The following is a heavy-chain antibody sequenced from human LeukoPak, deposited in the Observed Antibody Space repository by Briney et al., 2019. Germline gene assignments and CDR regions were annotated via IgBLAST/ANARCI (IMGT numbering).Heavy chain of an antibody. V-gene: IGHV3-30*02. CDR3: AKLPATTSPFDY. J-gene: IGHJ4*02. D-gene: IGHD2-2*01. CDR2: IQYDGRNK. CDR1: GFSFSSYD. Sequence: PGGSLRLSCAASGFSFSSYDIHWVRQAPGNGLEWVAFIQYDGRNKYYADSVKGRFTISRDTSKNTLYLQMNSLRGEDTAVYYCAKLPATTSPFDYWGQGTLVTVSS.